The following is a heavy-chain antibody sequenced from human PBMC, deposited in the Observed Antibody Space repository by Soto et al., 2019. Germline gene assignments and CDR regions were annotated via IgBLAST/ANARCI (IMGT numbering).Heavy chain of an antibody. J-gene: IGHJ6*02. V-gene: IGHV4-39*01. D-gene: IGHD6-13*01. CDR3: ASPGGLSSSSEVDV. CDR1: GGSISSSSYY. Sequence: SETLSLTCTASGGSISSSSYYWGWIRQPQGKGLGWIGSIYYSGSTYYNPSLKSRVTIAVDTAKHQFSLKLSSVTAADTAVYYCASPGGLSSSSEVDVWGQRATVTVSS. CDR2: IYYSGST.